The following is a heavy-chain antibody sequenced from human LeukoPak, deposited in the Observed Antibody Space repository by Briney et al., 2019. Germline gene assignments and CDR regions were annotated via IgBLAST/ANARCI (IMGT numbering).Heavy chain of an antibody. CDR1: GGSISSSSYY. D-gene: IGHD1-7*01. CDR3: ARDLELDP. Sequence: PSETLSLTCTVSGGSISSSSYYWGWIRQPPGKGLEWIGEIYHSGSTNYNPSLKSRVTISVDKSKNQFSLKLSSVTAADTAVYYCARDLELDPWGQGTLVTVSS. CDR2: IYHSGST. V-gene: IGHV4-39*07. J-gene: IGHJ5*02.